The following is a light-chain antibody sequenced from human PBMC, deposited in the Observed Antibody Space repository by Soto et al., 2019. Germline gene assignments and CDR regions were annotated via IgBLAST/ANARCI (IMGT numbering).Light chain of an antibody. V-gene: IGKV1-9*01. CDR3: QQLNSYPIT. CDR1: QAISNY. CDR2: AAS. Sequence: DIQLTQSPSFLSASVGGRVTITCRASQAISNYLAWYQQKPGKAPKLLIYAASTLQSGVSSRFSGSGSGTVFTLTISSLQPEDFATYYCQQLNSYPITFGQGTRLEIK. J-gene: IGKJ5*01.